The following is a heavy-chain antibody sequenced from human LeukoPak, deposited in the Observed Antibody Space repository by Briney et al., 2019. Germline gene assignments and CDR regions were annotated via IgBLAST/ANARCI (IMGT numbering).Heavy chain of an antibody. CDR1: GGSISSGGYY. V-gene: IGHV4-31*03. J-gene: IGHJ3*02. D-gene: IGHD3-3*01. Sequence: SETLSLTCTVSGGSISSGGYYWSWIRQHPGKGLEWIGYIYYSGSTYYNASLKSRVTISVDTSKNQFSLKLSSVTAADTAVYYCARDSLSRYDFWSGYLSGAFDIWGQGTMVTVSS. CDR2: IYYSGST. CDR3: ARDSLSRYDFWSGYLSGAFDI.